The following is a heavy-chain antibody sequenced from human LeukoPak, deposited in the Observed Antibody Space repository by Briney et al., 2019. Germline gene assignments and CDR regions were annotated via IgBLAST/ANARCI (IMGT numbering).Heavy chain of an antibody. V-gene: IGHV4-4*07. CDR3: ARDSMRGWELRPYYYYMDV. CDR1: GFTFSSYT. Sequence: PGGSLRLSCAASGFTFSSYTMNWVRQTPGKGLEWIGRIYTSGSTNYSPSLKSRVTMSVDTSKNQFSLKLSSVTAADTAVYYCARDSMRGWELRPYYYYMDVWGKGTTVTVSS. D-gene: IGHD1-26*01. J-gene: IGHJ6*03. CDR2: IYTSGST.